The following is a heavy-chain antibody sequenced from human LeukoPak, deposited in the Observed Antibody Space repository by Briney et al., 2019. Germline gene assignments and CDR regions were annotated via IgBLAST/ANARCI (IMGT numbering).Heavy chain of an antibody. CDR1: GGSISSVDYY. J-gene: IGHJ4*02. CDR2: INYRGSA. Sequence: SQTLSLTCTVSGGSISSVDYYWSWIRQYPGKGLEWIGYINYRGSAYYNPSLKSRVTISVDKSKNQFSLKLSSVTAADTAVYYCASMGSPGTEGYWGQGTLVTVSS. V-gene: IGHV4-31*03. CDR3: ASMGSPGTEGY. D-gene: IGHD6-13*01.